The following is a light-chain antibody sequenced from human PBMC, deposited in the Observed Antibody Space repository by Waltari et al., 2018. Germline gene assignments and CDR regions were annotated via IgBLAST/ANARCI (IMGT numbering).Light chain of an antibody. CDR1: SSDVGSYNR. CDR3: SSYRMSSTLGV. CDR2: EVS. Sequence: QSALTQPPSVSGSPGQSVTISCTGTSSDVGSYNRVSWYQQSPGTAPKLIIYEVSNLPSGVPVRFSGSKSGYTASLTISGLQAEDEADYYCSSYRMSSTLGVLGGGTKLTVL. J-gene: IGLJ2*01. V-gene: IGLV2-18*02.